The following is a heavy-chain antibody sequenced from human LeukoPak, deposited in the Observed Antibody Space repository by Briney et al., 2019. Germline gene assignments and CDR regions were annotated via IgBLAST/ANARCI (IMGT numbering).Heavy chain of an antibody. CDR2: ISSSSSYI. CDR3: ARDTPYYDFWRGYYTGYVGWFDP. J-gene: IGHJ5*02. V-gene: IGHV3-21*01. CDR1: GFTFSSYS. Sequence: GGSLRLSCAASGFTFSSYSMNWVRQAPGKGLEWVSSISSSSSYIYYADSVKGRFTISRDNAKNSLYLQMNSLRAEDTAVYYCARDTPYYDFWRGYYTGYVGWFDPWGQGTLVTVSS. D-gene: IGHD3-3*01.